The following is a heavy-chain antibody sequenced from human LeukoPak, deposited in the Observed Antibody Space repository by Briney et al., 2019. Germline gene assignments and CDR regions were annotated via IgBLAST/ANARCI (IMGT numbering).Heavy chain of an antibody. J-gene: IGHJ4*02. D-gene: IGHD5-18*01. CDR2: ISSSSSYI. V-gene: IGHV3-21*01. CDR3: ARGYGRADY. Sequence: GGSLRLSCAGSGFSFSDYTMNWVRQAPGKGLEGVSSISSSSSYIYYADSVKGRFTISRDNAKNSLYLQMNSLRAEDTAVYYCARGYGRADYWGQGTLVSVSS. CDR1: GFSFSDYT.